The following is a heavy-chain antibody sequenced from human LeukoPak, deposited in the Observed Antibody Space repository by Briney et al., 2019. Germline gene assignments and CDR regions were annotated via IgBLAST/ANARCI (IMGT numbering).Heavy chain of an antibody. CDR3: ARHVEATKYYFDY. J-gene: IGHJ4*02. CDR2: IYYSGST. V-gene: IGHV4-39*01. D-gene: IGHD2-8*01. Sequence: SETLSLTCTVSGGSISSSSYYWGWIRQPPGKGLEWIGSIYYSGSTYYNPSLKSRVTISVDTSKNQLSLKLSSVTAADTAVYYCARHVEATKYYFDYWGQGTLVTVSS. CDR1: GGSISSSSYY.